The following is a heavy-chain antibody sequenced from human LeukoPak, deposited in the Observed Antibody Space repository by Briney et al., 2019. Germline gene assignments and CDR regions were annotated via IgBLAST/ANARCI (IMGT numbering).Heavy chain of an antibody. CDR1: GGSISSSSYY. D-gene: IGHD3/OR15-3a*01. CDR3: ARQTGSGLFILP. V-gene: IGHV4-39*01. J-gene: IGHJ4*02. CDR2: IYYSGST. Sequence: SETLSLTCTVSGGSISSSSYYWGWIRQPPGKGLEWIGSIYYSGSTYYNPSLKSQVSISINTSKNQFSLRLTSVTAADTAVYYCARQTGSGLFILPGGQGTLVTVSS.